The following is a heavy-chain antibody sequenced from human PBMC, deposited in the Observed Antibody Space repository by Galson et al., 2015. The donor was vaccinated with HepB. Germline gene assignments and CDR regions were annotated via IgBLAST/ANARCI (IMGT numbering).Heavy chain of an antibody. CDR3: ARGGVEYGSGNPFHFDP. D-gene: IGHD3-10*01. Sequence: SLRLSCAASGFTFSSYSMNWVRQAPGKGLEWVSVIYSGGSTYYADSVKGRFTISRDNSKNTLYLQMNSLRAEDTAVYYCARGGVEYGSGNPFHFDPWGQGTLVTVSS. CDR2: IYSGGST. CDR1: GFTFSSYS. J-gene: IGHJ5*02. V-gene: IGHV3-66*01.